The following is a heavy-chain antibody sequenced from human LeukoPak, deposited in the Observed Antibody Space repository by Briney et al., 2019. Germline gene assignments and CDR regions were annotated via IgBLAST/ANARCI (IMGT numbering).Heavy chain of an antibody. CDR2: ISVYNGKT. V-gene: IGHV1-18*01. J-gene: IGHJ1*01. D-gene: IGHD3-22*01. Sequence: KVSXTAAGYNFTNYGIAWVRQAPGQGLAWRGWISVYNGKTHFAQTFQGRLIMTKDKSTSTAYMELRSLRSDDTAMYYCARGYFYESSGYLTLWGQGTLVTVSS. CDR3: ARGYFYESSGYLTL. CDR1: GYNFTNYG.